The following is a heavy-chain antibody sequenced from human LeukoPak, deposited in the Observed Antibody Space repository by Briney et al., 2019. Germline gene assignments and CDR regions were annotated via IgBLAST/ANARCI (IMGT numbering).Heavy chain of an antibody. J-gene: IGHJ3*01. D-gene: IGHD5-18*01. CDR2: IYSGDNT. V-gene: IGHV3-53*01. CDR1: GLSVSTNY. CDR3: AREGSGYTYGYNDAFDL. Sequence: GGSLRLSCAASGLSVSTNYMSWVRQAPGKGLEWVSVIYSGDNTYYADSVRGRFTISRDNSENTLYLQMSSLSADDTAVYFCAREGSGYTYGYNDAFDLWGQGTMVTVSS.